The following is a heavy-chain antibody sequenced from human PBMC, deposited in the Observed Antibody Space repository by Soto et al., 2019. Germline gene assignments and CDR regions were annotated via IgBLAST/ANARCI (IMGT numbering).Heavy chain of an antibody. J-gene: IGHJ3*02. CDR2: IIPILGIA. V-gene: IGHV1-69*02. Sequence: QVQLVQSGAEVTKPGSSVKVSCKASGGTFSSYTISWVRQAPGQGLEWMGRIIPILGIANYAQKFQGRVTITADKSTSTAYMELSSLRSEDTAVYYCARGGRTTVTTLDAFDIWGQGTMVTVSS. D-gene: IGHD4-17*01. CDR1: GGTFSSYT. CDR3: ARGGRTTVTTLDAFDI.